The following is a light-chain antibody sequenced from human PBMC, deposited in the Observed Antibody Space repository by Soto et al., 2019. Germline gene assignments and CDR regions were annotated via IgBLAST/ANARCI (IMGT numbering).Light chain of an antibody. V-gene: IGKV3-11*02. CDR3: QQRRPWPPLS. CDR1: QSVGSY. Sequence: EIVVTQSPATLSLSPGERATLSCRTIQSVGSYLAWYQKKPGKAPRLLIYDAYNRATGIPARFSGSGSGRDFTLTISSIEPEDFAVYYCQQRRPWPPLSFGGGTQVEIK. CDR2: DAY. J-gene: IGKJ4*01.